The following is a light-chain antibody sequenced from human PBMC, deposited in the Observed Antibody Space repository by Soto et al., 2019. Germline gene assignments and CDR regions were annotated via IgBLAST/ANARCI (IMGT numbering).Light chain of an antibody. V-gene: IGKV3-20*01. Sequence: EIVLTQSPGTLSLSPGERATLSCRASQSVSSSYLAWYQQKPGQAPRLLIYDASSRATGIPDRFSGSGSGTDFTLTISRLEPEEFAVYYCQQYGSSPYTFGQGTKLELK. J-gene: IGKJ2*01. CDR1: QSVSSSY. CDR3: QQYGSSPYT. CDR2: DAS.